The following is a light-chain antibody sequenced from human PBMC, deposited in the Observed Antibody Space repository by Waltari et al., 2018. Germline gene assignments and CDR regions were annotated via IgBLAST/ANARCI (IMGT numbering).Light chain of an antibody. Sequence: QSVLTQPPSVSAAPGQTVTISCSGSGSNIGMSFVSWYRRLPGAAPKLLIYDMVKRPSGIPDRFAGSQSGSSATLGITGLRTGDEADYYCGTWDSSLSVVVFGGGTKLTVL. CDR3: GTWDSSLSVVV. J-gene: IGLJ3*02. CDR2: DMV. V-gene: IGLV1-51*01. CDR1: GSNIGMSF.